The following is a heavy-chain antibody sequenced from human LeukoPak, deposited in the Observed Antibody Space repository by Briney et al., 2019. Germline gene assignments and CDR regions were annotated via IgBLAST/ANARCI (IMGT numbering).Heavy chain of an antibody. Sequence: GGSMRLSCAAPGFTFRNFGMHWVRQAPGKGLEWVAFIDDDGINFYYVDSVKGRFAISRDNSKNTLSLQMSSLRTEDTAVYYFVRGAARGYYDGRGYDFDFWGQGTLVTVSS. D-gene: IGHD3-22*01. J-gene: IGHJ4*02. CDR2: IDDDGINF. V-gene: IGHV3-30*02. CDR3: VRGAARGYYDGRGYDFDF. CDR1: GFTFRNFG.